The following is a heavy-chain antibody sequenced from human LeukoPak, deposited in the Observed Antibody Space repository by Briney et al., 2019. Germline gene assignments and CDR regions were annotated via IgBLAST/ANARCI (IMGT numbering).Heavy chain of an antibody. CDR3: AKGRSSWFSGSFDY. CDR1: GFTFSTYA. Sequence: PGGSLRLSCAASGFTFSTYAMSWVRQTPGKGLEWVSDIWGSGGSTNYADSVKGRFTISRDNSKNTLYLQMDSLRAEDTAVYYCAKGRSSWFSGSFDYWGQGTLVTVSS. D-gene: IGHD6-19*01. CDR2: IWGSGGST. J-gene: IGHJ4*02. V-gene: IGHV3-23*01.